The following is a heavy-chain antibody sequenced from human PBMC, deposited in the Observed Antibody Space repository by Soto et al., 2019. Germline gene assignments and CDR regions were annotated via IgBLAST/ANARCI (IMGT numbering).Heavy chain of an antibody. CDR1: GGTFSSYT. CDR2: IIPIPGIA. Sequence: QVQLVQSGAEVKKPGSSVKVSCKASGGTFSSYTISWVRQAPGQGLEWMGRIIPIPGIANYAQKFQGRVTITADKSTSTAYMELSSLRSEDTAVYYCARDREWDYGDYGLDYWGQGTLVTVSS. J-gene: IGHJ4*02. D-gene: IGHD4-17*01. V-gene: IGHV1-69*08. CDR3: ARDREWDYGDYGLDY.